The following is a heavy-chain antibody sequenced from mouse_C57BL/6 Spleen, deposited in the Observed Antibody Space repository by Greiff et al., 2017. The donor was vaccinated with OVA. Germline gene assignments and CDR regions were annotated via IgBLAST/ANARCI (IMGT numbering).Heavy chain of an antibody. J-gene: IGHJ4*01. D-gene: IGHD2-1*01. Sequence: EVQVVESGGGLVQPGGSLKLSCAASGFTFSDYYMYWVRQTPEKRLEWVAYISNGGGSTYYPDTVKGRFTISRDNAKNTLYLQMSRLKSEDTAMYYCARRSYGNYYAMDYWGQGTSVTVSS. V-gene: IGHV5-12*01. CDR2: ISNGGGST. CDR1: GFTFSDYY. CDR3: ARRSYGNYYAMDY.